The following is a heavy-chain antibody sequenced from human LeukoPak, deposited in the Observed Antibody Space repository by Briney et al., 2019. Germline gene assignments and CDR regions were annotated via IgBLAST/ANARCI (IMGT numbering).Heavy chain of an antibody. J-gene: IGHJ4*02. Sequence: PSETLSLTCAVYGGSFSGYYWNWIRQPPGKGLEWIGEINHSGSTNYNPSLKSRVTISVDTSKNQFSLKLSSVTAADTAVYYCARGLGGWLRLFDYWGQGTLVTVSS. D-gene: IGHD6-19*01. V-gene: IGHV4-34*01. CDR3: ARGLGGWLRLFDY. CDR2: INHSGST. CDR1: GGSFSGYY.